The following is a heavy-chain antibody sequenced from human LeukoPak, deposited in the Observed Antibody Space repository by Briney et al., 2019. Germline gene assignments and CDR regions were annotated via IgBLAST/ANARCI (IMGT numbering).Heavy chain of an antibody. CDR3: AKDAGYYDSRENWFDP. V-gene: IGHV3-30*02. J-gene: IGHJ5*02. Sequence: GGSLRLSCAASGFTFSSYGMHWVRQAPGKGLEWVAFIRYDGSNKYYADSVKGRFTISRDNSKNTLYLQMNSLRAEDTAVYYCAKDAGYYDSRENWFDPWGQGTLVTVSS. CDR1: GFTFSSYG. CDR2: IRYDGSNK. D-gene: IGHD3-22*01.